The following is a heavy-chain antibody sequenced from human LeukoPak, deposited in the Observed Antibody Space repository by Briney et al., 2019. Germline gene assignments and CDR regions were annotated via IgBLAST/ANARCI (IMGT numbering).Heavy chain of an antibody. V-gene: IGHV4-61*01. CDR1: GDSDSSGSYY. CDR2: IYYSGST. Sequence: SETLSLTCTVSGDSDSSGSYYWSWIRQPPGKGLEWIGYIYYSGSTNYNPSLKSRVTISVDTSKNQFSLKPSSVTAADTAVYYCARVPAAAGYYFDYWGQGTLVTVSS. CDR3: ARVPAAAGYYFDY. D-gene: IGHD6-13*01. J-gene: IGHJ4*02.